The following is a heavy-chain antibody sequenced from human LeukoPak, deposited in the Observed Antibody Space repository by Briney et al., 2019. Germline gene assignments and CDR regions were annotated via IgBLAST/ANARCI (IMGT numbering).Heavy chain of an antibody. V-gene: IGHV3-23*01. CDR2: ISGSGGST. J-gene: IGHJ3*02. CDR1: GFTFSSYA. D-gene: IGHD5-18*01. CDR3: AKDGTAMGLLDAFDI. Sequence: GGSLRLPCAASGFTFSSYAMSWVRQAPGKGLEWVSAISGSGGSTYYADSVKGRFTISRDNSKNTLYLQMNSLRAEDTAVYYCAKDGTAMGLLDAFDIWGQGTMVTVSS.